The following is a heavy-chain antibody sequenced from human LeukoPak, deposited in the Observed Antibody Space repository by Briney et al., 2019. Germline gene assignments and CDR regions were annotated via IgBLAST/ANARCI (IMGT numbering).Heavy chain of an antibody. D-gene: IGHD2-2*01. Sequence: PGGSLRLSCAASGFTFDDYAMHWVRQAPGKGLEWVSGISWNSGSIGYADSVKGRFTISRDNSKNTLYLQMNSLRAEDTAVYYCAKEDRGTTYLDYWGQGTLVTVSS. CDR3: AKEDRGTTYLDY. CDR2: ISWNSGSI. CDR1: GFTFDDYA. V-gene: IGHV3-9*01. J-gene: IGHJ4*02.